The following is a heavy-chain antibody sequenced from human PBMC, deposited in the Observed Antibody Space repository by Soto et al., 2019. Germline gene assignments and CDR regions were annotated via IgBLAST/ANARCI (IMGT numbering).Heavy chain of an antibody. CDR1: GFSLSTSGVG. Sequence: SGPTLVNPTETLMLTCTFSGFSLSTSGVGVGWIRRPPGKALEWLALIYWTGDTRSGPSLRSRLTISRDTSKPLVVLTMADLDPVDTATYYCATYFIGSTSIFFPRGYFRDWGQGTLVTVSS. J-gene: IGHJ4*02. CDR3: ATYFIGSTSIFFPRGYFRD. CDR2: IYWTGDT. V-gene: IGHV2-5*01. D-gene: IGHD2-2*01.